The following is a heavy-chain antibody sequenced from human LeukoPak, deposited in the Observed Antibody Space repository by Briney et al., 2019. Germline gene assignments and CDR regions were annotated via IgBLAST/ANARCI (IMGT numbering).Heavy chain of an antibody. D-gene: IGHD6-19*01. J-gene: IGHJ3*02. Sequence: TGESLKISCKGSGYSFTNYWIGWVRQMPGKGLEWMGIIYPGDSDTRYSPSFQGQVTISADKSISTAYLQWSSLKASDTAMYYCARQISFPVEADAFDIWGQGTMVTVSS. CDR2: IYPGDSDT. V-gene: IGHV5-51*01. CDR1: GYSFTNYW. CDR3: ARQISFPVEADAFDI.